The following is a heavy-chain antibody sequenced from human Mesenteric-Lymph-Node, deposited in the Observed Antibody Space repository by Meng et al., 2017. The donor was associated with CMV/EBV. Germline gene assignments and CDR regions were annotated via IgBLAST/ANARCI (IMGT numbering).Heavy chain of an antibody. J-gene: IGHJ4*02. D-gene: IGHD3-22*01. CDR1: GGSFKTFA. V-gene: IGHV1-69*05. CDR3: ARGRGAYYDSSGYFDL. Sequence: SVKVSCKASGGSFKTFAINWVRQAPGQGLERMGGIIPIFGTANYAQNFQDRVSFTTDDSMSTGYMELSSLRYEDTVIYYCARGRGAYYDSSGYFDLWGQGTMITVSS. CDR2: IIPIFGTA.